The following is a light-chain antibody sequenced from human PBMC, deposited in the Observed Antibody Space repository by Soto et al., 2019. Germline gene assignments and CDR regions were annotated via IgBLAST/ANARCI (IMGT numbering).Light chain of an antibody. CDR2: GAS. Sequence: EIVLTQSPGTLSLSPGERATLSCRASQSVSSSYLAWYQQKPGQAPRLLIYGASSRATGIPDRVSGSGSGTNFTITISRLELEDFAVYYCQQYASSPYTFGQGTKLEIK. CDR1: QSVSSSY. V-gene: IGKV3-20*01. CDR3: QQYASSPYT. J-gene: IGKJ2*01.